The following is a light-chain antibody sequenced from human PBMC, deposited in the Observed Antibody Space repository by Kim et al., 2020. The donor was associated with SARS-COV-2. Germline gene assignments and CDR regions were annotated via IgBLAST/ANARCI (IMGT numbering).Light chain of an antibody. V-gene: IGKV1-39*01. Sequence: SAAVGERVIITCGARQNIGSYVKWQQQRAGRATKLMIYATSIMQSGVPTRFSGSGAGKDNILTISGLQLEDLANYFCQQSNSAPYTFGQGTKLEI. J-gene: IGKJ2*01. CDR3: QQSNSAPYT. CDR2: ATS. CDR1: QNIGSY.